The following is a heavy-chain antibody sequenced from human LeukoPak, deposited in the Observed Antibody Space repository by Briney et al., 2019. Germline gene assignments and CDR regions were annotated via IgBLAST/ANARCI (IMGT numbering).Heavy chain of an antibody. CDR3: ARGYGGNPLDY. J-gene: IGHJ4*02. CDR2: ISYDGSNK. Sequence: GGSLRPSCAASGFTFSSYAMHWVRQAPGKGLEWVAVISYDGSNKYYADSVKGRFTISRDNSKNTLYLQMNSLRAEDTAVYYCARGYGGNPLDYWGQGTLVTVSS. D-gene: IGHD4-23*01. V-gene: IGHV3-30*04. CDR1: GFTFSSYA.